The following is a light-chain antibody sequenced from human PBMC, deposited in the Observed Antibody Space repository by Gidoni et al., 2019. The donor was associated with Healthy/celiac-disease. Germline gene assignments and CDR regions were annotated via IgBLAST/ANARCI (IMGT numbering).Light chain of an antibody. J-gene: IGKJ4*01. CDR2: GAS. V-gene: IGKV3-20*01. Sequence: EIVLTQSPGTLSLSPGESATLACRASQSVSSSYLAWYQQKPGQAPRLLTYGASSRATGIPDRFSGSGSGTDFTLTISRLEPEDFAVYYCQQYGSSPVTFGGGTKVEIK. CDR3: QQYGSSPVT. CDR1: QSVSSSY.